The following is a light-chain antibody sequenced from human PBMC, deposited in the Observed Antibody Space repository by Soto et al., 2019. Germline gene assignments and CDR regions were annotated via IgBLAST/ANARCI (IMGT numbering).Light chain of an antibody. V-gene: IGKV3-11*01. J-gene: IGKJ5*01. CDR1: QSVSKY. CDR2: DAS. Sequence: EIVLTQSPATLSLSPGERATLSCRASQSVSKYLAWYQQKPGQAPRLLIYDASSRATGIPGRFSGSGSGTDFTLTISSLEPEDFAVYYCQQRSDWPPFTFGQGTRLEIK. CDR3: QQRSDWPPFT.